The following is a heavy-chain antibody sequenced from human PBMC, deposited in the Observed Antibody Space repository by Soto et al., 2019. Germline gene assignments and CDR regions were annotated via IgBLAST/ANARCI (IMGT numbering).Heavy chain of an antibody. CDR2: ISGSGGST. V-gene: IGHV3-23*01. CDR3: AKDRVASTGVYYYYGMDV. D-gene: IGHD6-19*01. Sequence: GGSLRLSCAASGFTFSSYAMSWVRQAPGKGLEWVSAISGSGGSTYYADSVKGRFTISRDNSKNTLYLQMNSLRAEDTAVYYCAKDRVASTGVYYYYGMDVWGQGTTVTVSS. CDR1: GFTFSSYA. J-gene: IGHJ6*02.